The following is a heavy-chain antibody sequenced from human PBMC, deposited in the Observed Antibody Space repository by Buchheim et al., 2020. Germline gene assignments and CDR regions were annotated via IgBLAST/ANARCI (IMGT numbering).Heavy chain of an antibody. CDR2: ISYDGSNK. D-gene: IGHD3-3*01. Sequence: QVQLVESGGGVVQPGRSLRLSCAASGFTFSSYAMHWVRQAPGKGLEWVAVISYDGSNKYYAASVKGRFTISRDNSKNTLYLQMNSLRAEDTAVYYCARDKLTPYDFWSGYYSYYYYYGMDVWGQGTT. V-gene: IGHV3-30*04. J-gene: IGHJ6*02. CDR3: ARDKLTPYDFWSGYYSYYYYYGMDV. CDR1: GFTFSSYA.